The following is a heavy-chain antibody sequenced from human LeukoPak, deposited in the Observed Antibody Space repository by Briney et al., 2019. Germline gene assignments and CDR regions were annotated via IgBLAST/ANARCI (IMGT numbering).Heavy chain of an antibody. CDR1: GGNFSSYA. D-gene: IGHD6-25*01. CDR2: IIPILGIA. J-gene: IGHJ4*02. Sequence: GASVNVSCRASGGNFSSYAISWVRQAPGQGLEWMGRIIPILGIANYAQKFQGRVTITADKSTSTAYMELSSLRSEDTAVYYCARRYLSSAEEDYWGQGTLVTVSS. V-gene: IGHV1-69*04. CDR3: ARRYLSSAEEDY.